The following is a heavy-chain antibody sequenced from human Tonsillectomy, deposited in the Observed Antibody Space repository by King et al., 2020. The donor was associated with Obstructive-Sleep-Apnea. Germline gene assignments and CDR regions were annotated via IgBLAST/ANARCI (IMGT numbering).Heavy chain of an antibody. CDR3: ARSRGLGAYYFDY. V-gene: IGHV3-74*01. CDR2: INSDGSST. D-gene: IGHD3-10*01. CDR1: GFTFSSYW. Sequence: VQLVESGGGLVQPGGSLRLSCAASGFTFSSYWMHWVRQAPGKGLVWVSRINSDGSSTSYADSVKCRFTISRDNAKNTLSLQMNSLRAEDTAVYYCARSRGLGAYYFDYWGQGTLVTVSS. J-gene: IGHJ4*02.